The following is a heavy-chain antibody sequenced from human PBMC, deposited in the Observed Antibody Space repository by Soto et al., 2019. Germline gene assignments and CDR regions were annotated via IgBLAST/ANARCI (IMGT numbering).Heavy chain of an antibody. D-gene: IGHD2-2*01. CDR3: ASGADIVVVPAARGDNWFDP. Sequence: EASVKVSCKASGGTFSSYTISWVRQAPGQGLEWMGRIIPILGIANYAQKFQGRVTITADKSTSTAYMELSSLRSEDTAVYYCASGADIVVVPAARGDNWFDPWGQGTLVTVSS. CDR2: IIPILGIA. V-gene: IGHV1-69*02. J-gene: IGHJ5*02. CDR1: GGTFSSYT.